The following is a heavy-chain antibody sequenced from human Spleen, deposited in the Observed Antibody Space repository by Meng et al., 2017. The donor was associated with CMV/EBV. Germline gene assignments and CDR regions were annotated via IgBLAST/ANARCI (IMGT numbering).Heavy chain of an antibody. V-gene: IGHV4-34*01. CDR2: INHSGST. D-gene: IGHD6-13*01. Sequence: SETLSLTCAVYGGSFSGYYWSWIRQPPGKGLEWIGEINHSGSTNYNPSLKSRVTISVDTSKNQFSLTLTSVTAADTAVYYCARAGYSTSWDYYYYGLDVWGLGTTVTVSS. J-gene: IGHJ6*02. CDR3: ARAGYSTSWDYYYYGLDV. CDR1: GGSFSGYY.